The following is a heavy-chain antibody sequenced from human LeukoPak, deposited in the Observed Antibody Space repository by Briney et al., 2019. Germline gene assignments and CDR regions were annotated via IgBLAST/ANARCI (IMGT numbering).Heavy chain of an antibody. V-gene: IGHV5-51*01. CDR1: GYTFTSYW. Sequence: GESLKISCKGSGYTFTSYWIGWVRQMPGKGLEWMGLIYPGDSDTRYSPSFQGQVTVSADKYISTAYLQWSSLKASDSAMYYCVRLGVLYSGGWDYYWGQGTLVTVSS. D-gene: IGHD6-19*01. CDR2: IYPGDSDT. CDR3: VRLGVLYSGGWDYY. J-gene: IGHJ4*02.